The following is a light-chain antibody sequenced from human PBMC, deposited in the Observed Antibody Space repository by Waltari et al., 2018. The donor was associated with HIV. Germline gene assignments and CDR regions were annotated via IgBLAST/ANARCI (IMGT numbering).Light chain of an antibody. V-gene: IGLV2-14*01. CDR1: SSDVGGYTY. J-gene: IGLJ2*01. Sequence: QSALTQPASVSGSPGQSITISCTGTSSDVGGYTYVSWYQQHPGKAPKIIIYEVSYRPSGVSDRFSGSKSGNTASLTISGLQAEDEADYYCSSYTSSNTLVFGGGTKLTVL. CDR2: EVS. CDR3: SSYTSSNTLV.